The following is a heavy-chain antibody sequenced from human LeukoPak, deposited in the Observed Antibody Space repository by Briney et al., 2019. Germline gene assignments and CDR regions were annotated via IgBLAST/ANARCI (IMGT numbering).Heavy chain of an antibody. CDR2: MNPSGGST. D-gene: IGHD1-14*01. CDR1: GYTFTSYY. J-gene: IGHJ4*02. V-gene: IGHV1-46*01. CDR3: ARDGARTRTAPHFDY. Sequence: GASVKVSCTASGYTFTSYYMHWVRQAPGQGLEWMGIMNPSGGSTSYAQKFQGRVTMTRDMSTSTVYMELSSLRSKDTAVYYCARDGARTRTAPHFDYWGQGTLVTVSS.